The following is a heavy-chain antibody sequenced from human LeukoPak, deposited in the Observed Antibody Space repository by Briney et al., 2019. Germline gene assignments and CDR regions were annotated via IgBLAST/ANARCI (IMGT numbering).Heavy chain of an antibody. Sequence: SETLSLTCTVSGYSISSGYYWGWIRQPPGKGLEWIGSIYHSGSTNYNPSLKSRVTISVDTSKNQFSLKLSSVTAADTAVYYCARRLVGATRRNWFDPWGQGTLVTVSS. CDR2: IYHSGST. V-gene: IGHV4-38-2*02. J-gene: IGHJ5*02. CDR3: ARRLVGATRRNWFDP. D-gene: IGHD1-26*01. CDR1: GYSISSGYY.